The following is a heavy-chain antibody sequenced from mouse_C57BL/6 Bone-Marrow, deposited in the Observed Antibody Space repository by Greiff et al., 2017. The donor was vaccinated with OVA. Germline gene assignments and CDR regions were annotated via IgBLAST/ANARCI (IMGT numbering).Heavy chain of an antibody. CDR2: IRSKSNNYAT. J-gene: IGHJ4*01. CDR3: VRHGYYDMDY. CDR1: GFSFNTYA. Sequence: EVQLQESGGGLVQPKGSLKLSCAASGFSFNTYAMNWVRQAPGKGLEWVARIRSKSNNYATYYADSVKDRFTISRDDSESMLYLQMNNLKTEDTAMYYCVRHGYYDMDYWGQGTSVTVSS. V-gene: IGHV10-1*01.